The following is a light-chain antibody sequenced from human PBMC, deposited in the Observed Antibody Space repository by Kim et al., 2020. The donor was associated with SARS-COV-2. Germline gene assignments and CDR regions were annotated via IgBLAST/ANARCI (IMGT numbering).Light chain of an antibody. Sequence: ASVGDRVTITCRASQDIANSLARYQQKPGTVPKVLIYAASTLQSGVPSRFSGSGSGTEFTLTIGSLQTEDVATYYCQKYNSAPWTFGPGTKVDIK. CDR3: QKYNSAPWT. J-gene: IGKJ1*01. V-gene: IGKV1-27*01. CDR1: QDIANS. CDR2: AAS.